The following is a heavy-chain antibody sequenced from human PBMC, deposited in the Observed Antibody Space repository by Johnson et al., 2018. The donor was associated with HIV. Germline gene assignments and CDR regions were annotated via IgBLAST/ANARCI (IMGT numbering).Heavy chain of an antibody. Sequence: QVQLLESGGGLIQPGGSLRLSCAASGFTFSSYGMHWVRQAPGKGLEWVAVISYDGSNKYYADSVKGRFTISRDNSKNTLDLQMNSLRAEDAALYYCAKYSLNWNYSDAFDIWGQGTMVTVSS. D-gene: IGHD1-7*01. J-gene: IGHJ3*02. CDR3: AKYSLNWNYSDAFDI. V-gene: IGHV3-30*18. CDR1: GFTFSSYG. CDR2: ISYDGSNK.